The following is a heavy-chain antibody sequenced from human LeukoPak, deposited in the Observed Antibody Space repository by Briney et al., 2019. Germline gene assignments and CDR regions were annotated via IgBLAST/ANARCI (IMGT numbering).Heavy chain of an antibody. CDR3: ARRYCGGGSCYNDY. D-gene: IGHD2-15*01. CDR1: GGSISSYY. J-gene: IGHJ4*02. Sequence: SETLSLXCTVSGGSISSYYWRWIRQPAGKGLEWIGRIYTSGSTNYNPSLKSRVTMSVDTSKNQFSLKLSSVTAADTAVYYCARRYCGGGSCYNDYWGQGTLVTVSS. CDR2: IYTSGST. V-gene: IGHV4-4*07.